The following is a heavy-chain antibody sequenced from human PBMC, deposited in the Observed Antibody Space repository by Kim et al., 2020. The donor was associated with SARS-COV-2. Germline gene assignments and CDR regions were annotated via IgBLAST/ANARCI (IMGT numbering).Heavy chain of an antibody. V-gene: IGHV3-74*01. CDR2: INSDGSST. CDR3: ARDSEYYDILTGYHYYYYGMDV. Sequence: GGSLRLSCAASGFTFSSYWMHWVRQAPGKGLVWVSRINSDGSSTSYADSVKGRFTISRDNAKNTLYLQMNSLRAEDTAVYYCARDSEYYDILTGYHYYYYGMDVWGQGTTVTVSS. CDR1: GFTFSSYW. J-gene: IGHJ6*02. D-gene: IGHD3-9*01.